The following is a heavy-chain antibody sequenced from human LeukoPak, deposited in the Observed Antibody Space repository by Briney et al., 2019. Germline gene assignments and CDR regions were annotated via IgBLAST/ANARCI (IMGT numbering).Heavy chain of an antibody. CDR3: VMGLARRTVFRNFALDS. Sequence: GGPLSFSCAAGCFTFDDCTMQWRRQGRGGLVGWVTLFSGDRSSRYYADSVKGRFTISRDNSQNSLSLQLNGVRSEDTAFYCCVMGLARRTVFRNFALDS. CDR2: FSGDRSSR. J-gene: IGHJ5*01. V-gene: IGHV3-43*02. CDR1: CFTFDDCT. D-gene: IGHD3-9*01.